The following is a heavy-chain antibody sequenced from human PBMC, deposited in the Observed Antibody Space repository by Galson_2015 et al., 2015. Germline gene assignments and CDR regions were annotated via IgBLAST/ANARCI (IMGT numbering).Heavy chain of an antibody. J-gene: IGHJ4*02. CDR1: GGSFSGYY. CDR2: INHSGST. CDR3: ARGEVSPFDY. Sequence: ETLSLTCAVYGGSFSGYYWSWIRQPPGKGLEWIGEINHSGSTNYNPSLKSRVTISVDTSKNQFSLKLSSVTAADTAVYYCARGEVSPFDYWGQGTLVTVSS. V-gene: IGHV4-34*01.